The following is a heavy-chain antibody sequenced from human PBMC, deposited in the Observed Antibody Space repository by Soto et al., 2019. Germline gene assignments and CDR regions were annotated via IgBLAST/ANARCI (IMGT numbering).Heavy chain of an antibody. CDR3: AKALRYSDWSVRPWNAMDV. J-gene: IGHJ6*02. Sequence: XVCLRLSCAASGFSSSSYAMGWVRQAPGKGLEWVSAISGSVSNTYYADSVKGRFTISRDNSKNTLFLQMNSLRAEDMAVYYCAKALRYSDWSVRPWNAMDVCGQRTTVTVSS. CDR2: ISGSVSNT. CDR1: GFSSSSYA. V-gene: IGHV3-23*01. D-gene: IGHD3-9*01.